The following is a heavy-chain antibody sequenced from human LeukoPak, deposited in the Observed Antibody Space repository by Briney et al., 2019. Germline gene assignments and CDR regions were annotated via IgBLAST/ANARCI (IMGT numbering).Heavy chain of an antibody. V-gene: IGHV3-64*03. J-gene: IGHJ4*02. CDR1: GFTFSGYA. CDR2: IISNGEST. CDR3: VKSASTWYLFDY. Sequence: GGSLRLSCSASGFTFSGYAMHWVRQAPGKGLEYVSAIISNGESTYYSDSVKDRFTISRDNSKNTLYLQMSSLRPEDTAVYYCVKSASTWYLFDYWGQGTLVTVSS. D-gene: IGHD6-13*01.